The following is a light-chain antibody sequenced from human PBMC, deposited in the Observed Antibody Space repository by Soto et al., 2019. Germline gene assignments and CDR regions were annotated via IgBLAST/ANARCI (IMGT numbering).Light chain of an antibody. Sequence: QSALTQPPSASGSPGQSVAISCTGTSSDVGGYNYVSWYQQHPGKAPKLMIYEVNKRPSGVPDRFSGSKSGNTASQTVSGLQAEDEADYYCSSYAGSSNVFGTGTKVTVL. V-gene: IGLV2-8*01. J-gene: IGLJ1*01. CDR3: SSYAGSSNV. CDR1: SSDVGGYNY. CDR2: EVN.